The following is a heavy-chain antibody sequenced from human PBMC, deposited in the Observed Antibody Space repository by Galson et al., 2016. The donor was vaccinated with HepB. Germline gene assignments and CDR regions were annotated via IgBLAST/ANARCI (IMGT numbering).Heavy chain of an antibody. CDR1: GFSFKDYT. D-gene: IGHD5-18*01. CDR2: ISFDGTNT. Sequence: SLRLSCAGSGFSFKDYTLHWVRQAPGKGLEWVAVISFDGTNTYYRDSVKGRFTISRDNSKNTLYLQMNSLRAEGTAVYYCAKDARGGYSYGYWDYWGQGTLVTVSS. CDR3: AKDARGGYSYGYWDY. V-gene: IGHV3-30-3*01. J-gene: IGHJ4*02.